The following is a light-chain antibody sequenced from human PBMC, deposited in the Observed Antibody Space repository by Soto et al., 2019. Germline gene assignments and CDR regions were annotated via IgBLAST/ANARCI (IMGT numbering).Light chain of an antibody. V-gene: IGKV1-5*03. CDR2: KAS. Sequence: DIQMTQSPSTLSASVGDRVTITCLASQSTSTHLAWYQQKPGKAPKLLISKASSLESGVPSRFSGSGSGTEFTLTISSLQPDDFATYYCQQYSSFSLTFGQGTKVDIK. CDR1: QSTSTH. J-gene: IGKJ1*01. CDR3: QQYSSFSLT.